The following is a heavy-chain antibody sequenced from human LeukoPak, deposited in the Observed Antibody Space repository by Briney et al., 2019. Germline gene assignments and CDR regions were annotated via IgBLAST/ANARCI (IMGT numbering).Heavy chain of an antibody. J-gene: IGHJ3*02. V-gene: IGHV4-59*08. CDR1: GGSISSYY. Sequence: PSETLSLTCTVSGGSISSYYWSWIRQPPGKGLEWIGYIYYSGSTNYNLSLKSRVTISVDTSKNQFSLKLSSVTAADTAVYYCARQGGGQTGAFDIWGQGTMVTVSS. CDR2: IYYSGST. D-gene: IGHD1-1*01. CDR3: ARQGGGQTGAFDI.